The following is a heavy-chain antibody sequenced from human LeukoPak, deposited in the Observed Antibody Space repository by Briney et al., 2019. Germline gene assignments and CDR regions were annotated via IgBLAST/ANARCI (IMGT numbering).Heavy chain of an antibody. Sequence: GGSLRLSCAASGFTFSSYRMSWVRQAPGKGLEWVANIKQDGSEKYYVDSVKGRFTISRDNAKNSLYLQMNSLRAEDTAVYYCAKGPLTEVAGTTWDYWGQGTLVTVSS. CDR3: AKGPLTEVAGTTWDY. CDR2: IKQDGSEK. J-gene: IGHJ4*02. D-gene: IGHD6-19*01. V-gene: IGHV3-7*03. CDR1: GFTFSSYR.